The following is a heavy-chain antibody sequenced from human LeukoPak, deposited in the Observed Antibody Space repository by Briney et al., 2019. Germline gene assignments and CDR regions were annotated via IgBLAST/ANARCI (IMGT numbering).Heavy chain of an antibody. V-gene: IGHV3-21*01. J-gene: IGHJ4*02. CDR1: GFTFSSYS. D-gene: IGHD3-22*01. CDR2: ISSSSSRYI. CDR3: ARVSREYYYDSSGYAIDY. Sequence: GGSLRLSCAASGFTFSSYSMNWVRQAPGKGLEWVSSISSSSSRYIYYADSVKGRFTISRDNAKNSLYLQMNSLRAEDTAVYYCARVSREYYYDSSGYAIDYWGQGTLVTVSS.